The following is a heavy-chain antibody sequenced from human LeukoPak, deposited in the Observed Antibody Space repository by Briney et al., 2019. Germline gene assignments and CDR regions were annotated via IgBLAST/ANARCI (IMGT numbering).Heavy chain of an antibody. V-gene: IGHV3-48*03. CDR1: GFTFSSYE. D-gene: IGHD5-18*01. Sequence: PGGSLRLSCAASGFTFSSYEMNWVRQAPGKGLEWVSYISSGGNTIYYADSVKGRFTISGDNAKNSLYLRMNSLRAEDTAVYYCAREGTAMVSFDYWGQGTLVTVSS. J-gene: IGHJ4*02. CDR3: AREGTAMVSFDY. CDR2: ISSGGNTI.